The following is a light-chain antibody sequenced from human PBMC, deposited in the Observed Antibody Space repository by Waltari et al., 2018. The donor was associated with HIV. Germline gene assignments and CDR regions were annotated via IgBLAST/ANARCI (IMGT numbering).Light chain of an antibody. CDR3: ATWDDSLNGVL. J-gene: IGLJ2*01. CDR2: RDS. CDR1: NSNVGSNY. V-gene: IGLV1-47*01. Sequence: QSVLTQPPSASEIPGQRVTISCTGGNSNVGSNYVYWYQQVPGTASKLLVYRDSQRQSGVPDRFTGSKSGTSASLAISGLRSEDEADYYCATWDDSLNGVLFGGGTKLTVL.